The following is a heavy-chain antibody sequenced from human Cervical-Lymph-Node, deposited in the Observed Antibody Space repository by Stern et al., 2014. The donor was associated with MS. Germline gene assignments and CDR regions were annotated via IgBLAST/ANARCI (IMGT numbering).Heavy chain of an antibody. J-gene: IGHJ4*02. Sequence: QVQLQESGPGLVKPSETLSLTCTVSGVSISSFYWSLIRKSPGKGLEWIGYICYSGSANYNPSLKSRFTLSVDTSRNQFSLKLSSAAAVDTAVYYCASSRQVWLPFDYWGQGIQVTVAS. V-gene: IGHV4-59*01. CDR1: GVSISSFY. D-gene: IGHD3-9*01. CDR2: ICYSGSA. CDR3: ASSRQVWLPFDY.